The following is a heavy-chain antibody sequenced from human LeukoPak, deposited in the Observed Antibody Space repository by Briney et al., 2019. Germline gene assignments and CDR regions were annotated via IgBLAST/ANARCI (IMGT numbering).Heavy chain of an antibody. Sequence: TGGSLRLSCAASGFTVSNNYMSWVRQAPGKGLECVSVIYSGGSTYYADSVKGRFTISRDNSKNTLYLQMNSLRAEDTAVYYCAKDFDGYTYGNLDFWGQGTLVTVSS. D-gene: IGHD5-18*01. V-gene: IGHV3-53*01. CDR3: AKDFDGYTYGNLDF. CDR2: IYSGGST. J-gene: IGHJ4*02. CDR1: GFTVSNNY.